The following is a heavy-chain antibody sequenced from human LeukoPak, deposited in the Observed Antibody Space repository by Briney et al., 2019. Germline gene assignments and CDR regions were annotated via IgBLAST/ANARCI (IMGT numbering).Heavy chain of an antibody. CDR2: MSGRGVST. CDR1: GFTFSNYA. Sequence: GGSLRLSCAASGFTFSNYAMSWVRQAPGKGLEWVSGMSGRGVSTYYADSVKGRFTISSDNSKNTLYLQMNSLRAEDTAIYYCAKDCNGGNCYIDYWGQGTLVTVAS. D-gene: IGHD2-15*01. J-gene: IGHJ4*02. CDR3: AKDCNGGNCYIDY. V-gene: IGHV3-23*01.